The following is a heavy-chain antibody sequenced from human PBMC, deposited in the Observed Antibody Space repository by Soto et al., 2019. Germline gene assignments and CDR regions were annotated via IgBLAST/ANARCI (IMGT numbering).Heavy chain of an antibody. CDR1: GRSFSGYY. Sequence: QVQLQQWGAGLLKPSETLSLTCAVYGRSFSGYYWRWIRQSPGKGLEWIGEINHSGSTNYNPSLKSRVNIFTDTPKNQFYQKMSSLTAPDTAVYYCARSPYMDVWGKGTTVIVSS. CDR2: INHSGST. J-gene: IGHJ6*03. CDR3: ARSPYMDV. V-gene: IGHV4-34*01.